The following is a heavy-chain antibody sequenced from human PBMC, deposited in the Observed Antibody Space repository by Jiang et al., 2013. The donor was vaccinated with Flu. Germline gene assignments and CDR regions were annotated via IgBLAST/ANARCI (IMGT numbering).Heavy chain of an antibody. J-gene: IGHJ5*02. D-gene: IGHD3-3*01. Sequence: GAEVKKPGESLKISCKGSGYSFTSYWIGWVRQMPGKGLEWMGIIYPGDSDTRYSPSFQGQVTISADKSISTAYLQWSSLKASDTAMYYCARHDRDPITGITIFGVDKPRTLNWFDPWGQGTLVTVSS. CDR2: IYPGDSDT. CDR1: GYSFTSYW. CDR3: ARHDRDPITGITIFGVDKPRTLNWFDP. V-gene: IGHV5-51*01.